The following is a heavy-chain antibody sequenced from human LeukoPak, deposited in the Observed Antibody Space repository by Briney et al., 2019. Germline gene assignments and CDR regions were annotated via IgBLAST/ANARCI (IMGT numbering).Heavy chain of an antibody. CDR2: ISGSGGST. CDR1: GFTFSSYA. J-gene: IGHJ4*02. V-gene: IGHV3-23*01. Sequence: SGGSLRLSCAASGFTFSSYAMSWVRQAPGKGLEWVSAISGSGGSTYYADSVKGRFTISRDNSKNTLYLQMNSLRAEDTAVYYCASKIVVVITGFDYWGQGTLVTVSS. D-gene: IGHD3-22*01. CDR3: ASKIVVVITGFDY.